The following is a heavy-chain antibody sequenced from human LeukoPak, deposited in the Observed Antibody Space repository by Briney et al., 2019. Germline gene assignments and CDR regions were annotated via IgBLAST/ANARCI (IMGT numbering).Heavy chain of an antibody. D-gene: IGHD3-10*01. J-gene: IGHJ4*02. CDR3: AKDRHTYYYGSGSYYLEY. CDR1: GFTFSSYG. Sequence: GGSLRLSCAASGFTFSSYGMHWVRQAPGKGLEWVAFIRYDGSNKYYADSVKGRFTISRDNSKNTLYLQMNSLRAEDTAVYYCAKDRHTYYYGSGSYYLEYWGQGTLVTVSS. CDR2: IRYDGSNK. V-gene: IGHV3-30*02.